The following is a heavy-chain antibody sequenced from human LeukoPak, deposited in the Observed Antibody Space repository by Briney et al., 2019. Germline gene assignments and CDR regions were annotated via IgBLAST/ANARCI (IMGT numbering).Heavy chain of an antibody. CDR1: GFTFSSYA. CDR3: ARLGTGGTKPFDY. D-gene: IGHD3-16*01. V-gene: IGHV3-23*01. CDR2: ISGSGGST. Sequence: PGGSLRLSCAASGFTFSSYAMSWVRQAPGKGLEWVSAISGSGGSTYYADSVKGRFTISRDNAKNSLYLQMNSLRAEDTAVYYCARLGTGGTKPFDYWGQGTLVTVSS. J-gene: IGHJ4*02.